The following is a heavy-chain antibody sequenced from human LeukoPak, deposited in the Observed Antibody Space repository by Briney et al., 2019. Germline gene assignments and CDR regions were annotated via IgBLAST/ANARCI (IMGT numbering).Heavy chain of an antibody. D-gene: IGHD6-13*01. CDR3: ARLEQLPFDY. J-gene: IGHJ4*02. CDR2: ISYDGGNK. CDR1: GFTFSRYA. V-gene: IGHV3-30-3*01. Sequence: PGGSLRLSCAASGFTFSRYAMHWVRQAPGKGMEWVAVISYDGGNKNYADSVKGRFTISRDNSKNTLYLQMNSLRAEDTAVYYFARLEQLPFDYWGPGTMVTVSS.